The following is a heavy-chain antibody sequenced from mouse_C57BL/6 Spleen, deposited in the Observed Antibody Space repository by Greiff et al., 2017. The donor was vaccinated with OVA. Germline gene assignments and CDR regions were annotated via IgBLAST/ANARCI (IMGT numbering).Heavy chain of an antibody. CDR1: GYTFTDYE. CDR2: IDPETGGT. V-gene: IGHV1-15*01. D-gene: IGHD1-1*01. J-gene: IGHJ4*01. CDR3: TITTVVATNYYAMDY. Sequence: QVQLQQPGAELVMPGASVTLSCKASGYTFTDYEMHWVKQTPVHGLEWIGAIDPETGGTAYNQKFKGKAILTADKSSSTAYMELRSLTSEDSAVYYCTITTVVATNYYAMDYWGQGTSVTVSS.